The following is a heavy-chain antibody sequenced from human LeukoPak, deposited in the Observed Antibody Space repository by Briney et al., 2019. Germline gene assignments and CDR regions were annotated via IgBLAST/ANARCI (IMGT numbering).Heavy chain of an antibody. D-gene: IGHD3-3*01. CDR1: GESFSGYY. J-gene: IGHJ2*01. Sequence: SETLSLTCAVYGESFSGYYWSWIRQPPGKELEWIGEINHSGSTNYNPSLKSRVTISVDTSKNQFSLKLSSVTAADTAVYYCARGHPHYDFWSGYPPGWYFDLWGRGTLVTVSS. CDR3: ARGHPHYDFWSGYPPGWYFDL. V-gene: IGHV4-34*01. CDR2: INHSGST.